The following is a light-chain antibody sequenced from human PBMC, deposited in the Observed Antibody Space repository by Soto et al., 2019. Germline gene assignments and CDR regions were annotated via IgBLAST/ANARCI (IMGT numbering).Light chain of an antibody. Sequence: EIVLTQSPGTLALSPGERATLSCRASQSVSSNYLTWYQQKRGQAPRLLIHGASSRATGIPDRFSGSGSATDFTLTISRLEPEDFAVYYCQQYGSSPFTFGPGTKVGIK. CDR1: QSVSSNY. J-gene: IGKJ3*01. CDR2: GAS. V-gene: IGKV3-20*01. CDR3: QQYGSSPFT.